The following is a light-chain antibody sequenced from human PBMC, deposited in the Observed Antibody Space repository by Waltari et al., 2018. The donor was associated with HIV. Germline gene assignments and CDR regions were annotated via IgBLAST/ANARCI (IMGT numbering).Light chain of an antibody. CDR3: AAWDDTLNGHVV. CDR1: SSNIGSNT. J-gene: IGLJ2*01. Sequence: QSVLTQPPSASGPPRTRVTISCSGSSSNIGSNTVTWIQQLPGTAPKLLSYSNNQRPSGVPDRFSGSKSGTSASLAISGLQSEDEADYYCAAWDDTLNGHVVFGGGTKLTVL. V-gene: IGLV1-44*01. CDR2: SNN.